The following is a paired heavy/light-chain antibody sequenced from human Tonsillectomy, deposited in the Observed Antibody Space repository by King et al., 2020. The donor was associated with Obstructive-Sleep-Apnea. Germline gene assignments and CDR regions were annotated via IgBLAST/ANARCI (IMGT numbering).Light chain of an antibody. CDR1: QDITSW. CDR2: AAS. CDR3: QQSFSFPLT. V-gene: IGKV1-12*01. Sequence: IQMTQSPSSVSASLGDRVTITCRASQDITSWLAWYQQKPGKAPKVLIYAASTLQSGVPSRFSGSGSGTEFTLTISSLQPEDFATYYCQQSFSFPLTFGGGTKVEIK. J-gene: IGKJ4*01.
Heavy chain of an antibody. J-gene: IGHJ5*01. V-gene: IGHV3-21*01. CDR3: AKDHPQYNDSPGWFDP. CDR2: ITASYTV. CDR1: GFIFSNFG. D-gene: IGHD1-20*01. Sequence: DVQLEESGGGLVKPGGSLRLSCAASGFIFSNFGMNWVRQAPGKGLEWVSSITASYTVHYADSVRGRFTISRDNAKNSLFLQMNSLRVEDTALYYCAKDHPQYNDSPGWFDPWGQGTLVTVSS.